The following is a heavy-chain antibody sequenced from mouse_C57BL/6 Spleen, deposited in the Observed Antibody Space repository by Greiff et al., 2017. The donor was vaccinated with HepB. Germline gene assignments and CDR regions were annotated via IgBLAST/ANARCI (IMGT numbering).Heavy chain of an antibody. Sequence: QVQLQQPGTELVKPGASVKLSCKASGYTFTSYWMHWVKQRPGQGLEWIGNINPSNGGTNYNEKFKSKATLTVDKSSSTAYRQLSSLTSEDSAVYYCAREDYDEGRAMDYWGQGTSVTVSS. CDR1: GYTFTSYW. CDR2: INPSNGGT. J-gene: IGHJ4*01. CDR3: AREDYDEGRAMDY. V-gene: IGHV1-53*01. D-gene: IGHD2-4*01.